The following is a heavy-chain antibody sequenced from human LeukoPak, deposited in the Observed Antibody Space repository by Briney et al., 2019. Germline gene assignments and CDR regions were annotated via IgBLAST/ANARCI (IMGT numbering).Heavy chain of an antibody. CDR3: ARLALGYSGYVPRDY. J-gene: IGHJ4*02. D-gene: IGHD5-12*01. Sequence: SETLSLTCSVSGDSISLSFYYWGWIRQPPGKGLEWIGEINHSGSTNYNPSLKSRVTISVDTSKNQFSLKLSSVTAADTAVYYCARLALGYSGYVPRDYWGQGTLVTVSS. CDR2: INHSGST. V-gene: IGHV4-39*07. CDR1: GDSISLSFYY.